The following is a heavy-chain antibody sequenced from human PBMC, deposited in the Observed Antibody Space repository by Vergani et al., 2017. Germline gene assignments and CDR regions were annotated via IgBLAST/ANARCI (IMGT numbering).Heavy chain of an antibody. CDR1: GESIRSGSHY. D-gene: IGHD2-15*01. V-gene: IGHV4-61*02. CDR2: IHTGGSN. CDR3: ARSRPYCTRGSCPAI. J-gene: IGHJ4*02. Sequence: QVKLQESGPGLLKPSQTLSLTCTVSGESIRSGSHYWSCIRQPAGKGPEWIGHIHTGGSNDLNPSFKSRVSISVDTSKSQFSLKVNSVTVSDTAVYYCARSRPYCTRGSCPAIWGQGTLVTVSS.